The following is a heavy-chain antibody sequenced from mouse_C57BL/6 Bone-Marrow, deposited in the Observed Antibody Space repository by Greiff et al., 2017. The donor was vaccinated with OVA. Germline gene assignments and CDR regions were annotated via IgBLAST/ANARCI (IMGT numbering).Heavy chain of an antibody. CDR2: INPSNGGT. CDR1: GYTFTSYW. Sequence: QVQLQQPGTELVKPGASVKLSCKASGYTFTSYWMHWVKQRPGQGLEWIGNINPSNGGTNYNEKFKSKATLTVEKSSSAAYMQLSGLTSEDSAVYYCARGRDGEDAMDYWGQGTSVTVSS. D-gene: IGHD3-3*01. V-gene: IGHV1-53*01. CDR3: ARGRDGEDAMDY. J-gene: IGHJ4*01.